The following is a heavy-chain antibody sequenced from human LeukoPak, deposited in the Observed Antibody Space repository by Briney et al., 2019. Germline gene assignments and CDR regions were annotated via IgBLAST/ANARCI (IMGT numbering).Heavy chain of an antibody. D-gene: IGHD3-3*01. Sequence: TSETLSLTCTVSGGSISSGDYYWSWIRQPPGKGLEWIGYIYYSGSTYYNPSLKSRVTISVDTSKNQFSLKLSSVTAADTAVYYCAREDMVGFWSGYYYYWGQGTLVTVSS. CDR1: GGSISSGDYY. J-gene: IGHJ4*02. CDR3: AREDMVGFWSGYYYY. CDR2: IYYSGST. V-gene: IGHV4-30-4*01.